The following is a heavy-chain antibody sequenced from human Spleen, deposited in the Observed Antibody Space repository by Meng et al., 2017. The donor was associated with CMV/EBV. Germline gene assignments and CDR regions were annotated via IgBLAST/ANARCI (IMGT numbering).Heavy chain of an antibody. V-gene: IGHV4-34*01. Sequence: QVQLQQWGAGLLKPSETLSLTCAVYGGSFSGYYWSWIRQPPGKGLGWIGEINHSGSTNYNPSLKSRVTISVDTSKNQFSLKLSSVTAADTAVYYCARAPNYYDSSGYLLDYWGQGTLVTVSS. CDR3: ARAPNYYDSSGYLLDY. J-gene: IGHJ4*02. CDR1: GGSFSGYY. D-gene: IGHD3-22*01. CDR2: INHSGST.